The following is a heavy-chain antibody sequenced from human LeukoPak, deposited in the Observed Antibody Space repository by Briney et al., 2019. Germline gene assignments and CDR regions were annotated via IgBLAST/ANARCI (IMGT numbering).Heavy chain of an antibody. CDR3: ARDLIETYCGGDCHPTLFDY. J-gene: IGHJ4*02. Sequence: ASVNLSCKASGYTFTSYGISWVRQAPGPGLEWMGWISAYNGNTNYAQKLQGRVTMTTDTSTSTAYMELRSLRSDDTAVYYCARDLIETYCGGDCHPTLFDYWGQGTLVTVSS. CDR2: ISAYNGNT. D-gene: IGHD2-21*02. V-gene: IGHV1-18*01. CDR1: GYTFTSYG.